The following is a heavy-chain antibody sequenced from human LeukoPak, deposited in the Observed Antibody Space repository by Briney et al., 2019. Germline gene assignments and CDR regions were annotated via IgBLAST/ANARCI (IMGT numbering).Heavy chain of an antibody. J-gene: IGHJ3*02. D-gene: IGHD5-12*01. CDR2: INPNSGGT. V-gene: IGHV1-2*02. CDR3: ARLQRWLQFRAFDI. CDR1: GYTFTGYY. Sequence: ASVKVSCKASGYTFTGYYMHWVRQAPGQGLEWMGWINPNSGGTNYAQKFQGRVTMTRDTSIGTAYMELSRLRSDDTAVYYCARLQRWLQFRAFDIWGQGTMVTVSS.